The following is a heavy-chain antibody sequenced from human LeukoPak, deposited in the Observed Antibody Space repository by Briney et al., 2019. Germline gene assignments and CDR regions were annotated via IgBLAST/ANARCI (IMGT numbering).Heavy chain of an antibody. V-gene: IGHV4-4*02. CDR2: IYHSGST. D-gene: IGHD4-17*01. Sequence: SGTLSLTCAVSGGSISSSNWWSWVRQPPGKGLEWIGEIYHSGSTNYNPSLKSRVTIAVDKPKNQFSLKLSSVTAADTAVYYCARASHDYGDYSHFDYWGQGTLVTVSS. J-gene: IGHJ4*02. CDR3: ARASHDYGDYSHFDY. CDR1: GGSISSSNW.